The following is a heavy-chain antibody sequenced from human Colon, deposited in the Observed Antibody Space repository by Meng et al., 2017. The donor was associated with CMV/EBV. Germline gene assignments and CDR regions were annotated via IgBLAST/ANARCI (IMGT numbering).Heavy chain of an antibody. J-gene: IGHJ4*02. CDR1: GFSFSSYI. Sequence: QVVGAGGGPVKPGGSLRLSCAASGFSFSSYIINWVRQAPGKGLEWVSSISGSSTYIYYAESVKGRFTISRDNAKNSVFLQLNSLRAEDTAVYYCARVSRSYYDSSGYPPFDYWGQGTLVTVSS. CDR3: ARVSRSYYDSSGYPPFDY. V-gene: IGHV3-21*01. CDR2: ISGSSTYI. D-gene: IGHD3-22*01.